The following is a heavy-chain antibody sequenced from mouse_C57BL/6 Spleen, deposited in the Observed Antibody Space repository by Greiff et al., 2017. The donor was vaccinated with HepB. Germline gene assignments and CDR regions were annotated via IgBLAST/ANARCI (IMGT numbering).Heavy chain of an antibody. CDR2: ISSGGSYT. V-gene: IGHV5-6*01. D-gene: IGHD2-10*01. J-gene: IGHJ4*01. CDR3: ARQPYYGNYYAMDY. CDR1: GFTFSSYG. Sequence: EVHLVESGGDLVKPGGSLKLSCAASGFTFSSYGMSWVRQTPDKRLEWVATISSGGSYTYYPDSVKGRFTISRDNAKNTLYLQMSSLKSEDTAMYYCARQPYYGNYYAMDYWGQGTSVTVSS.